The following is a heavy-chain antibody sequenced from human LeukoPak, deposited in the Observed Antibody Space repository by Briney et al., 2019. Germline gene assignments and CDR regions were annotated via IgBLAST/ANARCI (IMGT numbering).Heavy chain of an antibody. CDR3: AREANYYGSGSYFEGTLDY. CDR1: GVSISTYY. CDR2: IYYSGTT. Sequence: SETLSLTCTVSGVSISTYYWSWIRQPPGKGLEWIGYIYYSGTTNYNPSLKSQVTISIDTSKNEFSLKLTSVTAADTAVYYCAREANYYGSGSYFEGTLDYWGQGSLVTVSS. V-gene: IGHV4-59*01. J-gene: IGHJ4*02. D-gene: IGHD3-10*01.